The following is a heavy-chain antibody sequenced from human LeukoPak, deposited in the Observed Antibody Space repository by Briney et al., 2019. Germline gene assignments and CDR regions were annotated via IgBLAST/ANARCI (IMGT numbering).Heavy chain of an antibody. D-gene: IGHD2-2*01. CDR2: ISNTGSLI. V-gene: IGHV3-11*04. J-gene: IGHJ3*01. Sequence: GGSLRLSCAASAFTFSDYYMSWFRQAPGKGLEWVSYISNTGSLIYYADSLEGRFTISRDNAKSSLHLQMNSLRAGDTAVYYCARGKYPGAYDVWGQGTMVTVSS. CDR3: ARGKYPGAYDV. CDR1: AFTFSDYY.